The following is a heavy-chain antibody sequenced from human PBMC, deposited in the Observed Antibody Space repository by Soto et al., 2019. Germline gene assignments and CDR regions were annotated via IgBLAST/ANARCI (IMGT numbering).Heavy chain of an antibody. J-gene: IGHJ5*02. V-gene: IGHV4-31*03. D-gene: IGHD2-15*01. Sequence: SETLSLTCSVSRAFINSGGFYYSWIRQPPGKGLEWPGYIFHSGSTLYNPSLRGRLTLSADTSRNQLSLYLTSVTAADTAVYYCVRGGIAGHWFDPWGQGILVTVSS. CDR3: VRGGIAGHWFDP. CDR1: RAFINSGGFY. CDR2: IFHSGST.